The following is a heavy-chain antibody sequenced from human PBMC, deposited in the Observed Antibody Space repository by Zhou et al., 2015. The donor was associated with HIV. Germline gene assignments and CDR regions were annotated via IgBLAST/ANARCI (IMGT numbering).Heavy chain of an antibody. Sequence: QVQLVQSGAEVKRPGASVKVSCKASGYTFTGYYMHWVRQAPGHGLEWMGRINPNSGGTNFAQKFYGRVTMTRDTSINTAYMELSSLRSDDTAVYYCARDRGGARPDWRYFDLWGRGTLVSVSS. CDR2: INPNSGGT. D-gene: IGHD6-6*01. CDR3: ARDRGGARPDWRYFDL. CDR1: GYTFTGYY. J-gene: IGHJ2*01. V-gene: IGHV1-2*06.